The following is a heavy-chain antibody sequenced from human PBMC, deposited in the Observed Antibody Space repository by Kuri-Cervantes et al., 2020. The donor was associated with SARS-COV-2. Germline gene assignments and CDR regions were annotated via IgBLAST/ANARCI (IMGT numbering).Heavy chain of an antibody. D-gene: IGHD3-22*01. CDR1: GYPFTEYY. Sequence: ASVKVSCKASGYPFTEYYIHWVRQAPGQGLEWVGWINSNTGVTKYSQKFQGRVTMTRDTSITTAYMELSRLRSDDTAVYYCVRFRYYDSSRDALDIWGQGTMVTVSS. CDR2: INSNTGVT. J-gene: IGHJ3*02. CDR3: VRFRYYDSSRDALDI. V-gene: IGHV1-2*02.